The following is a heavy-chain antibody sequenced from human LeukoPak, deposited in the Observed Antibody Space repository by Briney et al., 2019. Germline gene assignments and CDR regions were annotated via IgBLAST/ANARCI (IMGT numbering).Heavy chain of an antibody. J-gene: IGHJ4*02. V-gene: IGHV3-23*01. CDR2: ISGSGGST. Sequence: GGSLRLSCAASGFTFSSYAMSWVRQAPGKGLEWVSAISGSGGSTYYADSVKGRFTISRDNSKNTLYLQMNSLRAEDTAVYYCAKEGASIYSYDSHHFDYWGQGTLVTVSS. CDR3: AKEGASIYSYDSHHFDY. CDR1: GFTFSSYA. D-gene: IGHD5-18*01.